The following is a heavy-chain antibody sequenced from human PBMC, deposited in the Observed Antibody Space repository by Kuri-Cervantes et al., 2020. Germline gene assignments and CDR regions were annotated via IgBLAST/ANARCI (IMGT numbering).Heavy chain of an antibody. Sequence: LSLTCAASGFTFSSYAMHWVRQAPGKGLEWVAVISYDGSNKYYADSVKGRFTISRDNSKHTLYLQMNSLRAEDTAVYYCAKARWLELPTNWFDPWGQGTLVTVSS. D-gene: IGHD1-7*01. CDR3: AKARWLELPTNWFDP. J-gene: IGHJ5*02. CDR2: ISYDGSNK. V-gene: IGHV3-30-3*01. CDR1: GFTFSSYA.